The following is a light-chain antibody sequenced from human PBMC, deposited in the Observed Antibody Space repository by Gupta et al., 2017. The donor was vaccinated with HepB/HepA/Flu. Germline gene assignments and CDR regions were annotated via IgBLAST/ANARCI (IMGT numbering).Light chain of an antibody. CDR1: NIGSKS. CDR3: QVWDSSSDHPGV. Sequence: APGKTARITCGGNNIGSKSVLWYQQKPGQAPVLVVYDDSDRPSGIPERFSGSNSGNTATLTISRVEAGDEADYYCQVWDSSSDHPGVFGGGTKLTVL. CDR2: DDS. J-gene: IGLJ2*01. V-gene: IGLV3-21*03.